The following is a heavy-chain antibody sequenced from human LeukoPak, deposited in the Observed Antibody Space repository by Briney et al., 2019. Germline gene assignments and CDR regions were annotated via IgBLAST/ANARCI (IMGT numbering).Heavy chain of an antibody. J-gene: IGHJ6*03. V-gene: IGHV4-4*07. CDR3: ARAGSSYYGSGSYFYYYMDV. D-gene: IGHD3-10*01. CDR2: IYTSGST. Sequence: PSETLSLTCTVSGGSISSYYWSWIRQPAGKGLEWIGRIYTSGSTNYNPSLKSRVTMSVDTSKNQFSLKLSSVTAADTAVYYCARAGSSYYGSGSYFYYYMDVWGKGTTVTVSS. CDR1: GGSISSYY.